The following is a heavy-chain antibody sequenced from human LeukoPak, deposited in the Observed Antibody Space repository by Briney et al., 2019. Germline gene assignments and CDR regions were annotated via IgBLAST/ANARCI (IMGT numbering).Heavy chain of an antibody. CDR2: ISYDGSNK. CDR1: GFTFSSYA. Sequence: PGGSLRLSCAASGFTFSSYAMHWVRQAPGKGLEWVAVISYDGSNKYYADSVKGRFTISRDNSKNTLYLQMNSLRGEDTAVYYCTKAKGQSWLFSHYWGQGTLVTVSS. V-gene: IGHV3-30-3*01. CDR3: TKAKGQSWLFSHY. D-gene: IGHD3-22*01. J-gene: IGHJ4*02.